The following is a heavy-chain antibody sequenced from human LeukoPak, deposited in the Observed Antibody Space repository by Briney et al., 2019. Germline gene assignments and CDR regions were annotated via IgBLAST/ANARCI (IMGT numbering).Heavy chain of an antibody. J-gene: IGHJ4*02. V-gene: IGHV4-59*01. CDR2: IYYSGST. Sequence: PSETLSLTCTVSGGSISSYYWSWIRQPPGKGLEWIGYIYYSGSTNYNPSLKSRVTISVDTSKNQFSLKLSSVTAADTAVYYCAGYYDSSGGFDYWGQGTLVTVSS. CDR3: AGYYDSSGGFDY. D-gene: IGHD3-22*01. CDR1: GGSISSYY.